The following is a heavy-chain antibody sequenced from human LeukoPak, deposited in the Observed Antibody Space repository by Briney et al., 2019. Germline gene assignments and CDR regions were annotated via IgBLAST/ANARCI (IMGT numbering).Heavy chain of an antibody. CDR2: IIPIFGTA. V-gene: IGHV1-69*13. D-gene: IGHD6-13*01. J-gene: IGHJ5*02. CDR3: AGDPGIAAAGTWVWFDP. CDR1: GGTFSSYA. Sequence: SVKVSCKAFGGTFSSYAISWVRQAPGQGLEWMGGIIPIFGTANYAQKFQGRVTITADESTSTAYMELSSLRSEDTAVYYCAGDPGIAAAGTWVWFDPWGQGTLVTVSS.